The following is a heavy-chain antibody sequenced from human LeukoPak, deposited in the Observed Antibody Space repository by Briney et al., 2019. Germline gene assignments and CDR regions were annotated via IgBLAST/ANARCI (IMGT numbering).Heavy chain of an antibody. CDR1: GFTFSSYS. V-gene: IGHV3-48*04. CDR3: ARDRAEWEPIDAFDI. CDR2: VSSSSSTI. J-gene: IGHJ3*02. Sequence: PGGSLRLSGAASGFTFSSYSMNWVRQAPGKGLEWVSYVSSSSSTIYYADSVKGRFTISRDNAKNSLYLQMNSLRAEDTAVYYCARDRAEWEPIDAFDIWGQGTMVTVSS. D-gene: IGHD1-26*01.